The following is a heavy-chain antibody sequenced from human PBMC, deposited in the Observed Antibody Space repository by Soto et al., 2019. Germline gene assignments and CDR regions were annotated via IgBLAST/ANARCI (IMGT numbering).Heavy chain of an antibody. Sequence: QVQLQDSGPGLVKPSQTLSLTCTVSGGSISSGSYYWSWIRQHPGKGLDLIGYIYSSGSPYYNPSLKGRVTISLDTSKHHFSLKLSSWTAADTAVYYWARKGSGWPHDASDVWGQGKMVTVSS. V-gene: IGHV4-31*03. CDR2: IYSSGSP. D-gene: IGHD6-19*01. CDR1: GGSISSGSYY. CDR3: ARKGSGWPHDASDV. J-gene: IGHJ3*01.